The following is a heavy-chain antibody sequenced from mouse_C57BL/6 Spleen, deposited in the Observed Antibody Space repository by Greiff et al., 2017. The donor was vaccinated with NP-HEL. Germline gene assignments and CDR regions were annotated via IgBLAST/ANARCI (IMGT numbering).Heavy chain of an antibody. V-gene: IGHV1-85*01. CDR1: GYTFTSYD. J-gene: IGHJ2*01. CDR2: IYPRDGST. CDR3: ARCEGNYYGSQYFDY. Sequence: VQLQQSGPELVKPGASVQLSCKASGYTFTSYDINWVQQRPGQGLEWIGWIYPRDGSTKYNEKFKGKATLTVDTSSSIVYMELHSLTSEDAAVYFCARCEGNYYGSQYFDYWGKGTTLTVSS. D-gene: IGHD1-1*01.